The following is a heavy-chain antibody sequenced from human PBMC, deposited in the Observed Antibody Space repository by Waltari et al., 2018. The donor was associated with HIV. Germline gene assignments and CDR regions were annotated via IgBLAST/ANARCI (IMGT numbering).Heavy chain of an antibody. J-gene: IGHJ3*02. CDR2: IYYSGST. V-gene: IGHV4-39*01. CDR3: ARQGVVVVVAANDAVDI. D-gene: IGHD2-15*01. Sequence: QLQLQESGPGLVKPSETLSLTCTVSGGSISSSSYYWGWIRQPPGKGLEWIGSIYYSGSTYDNPSLKSRGTISVDTSKNQFSLKLSSVTAADTAVYYCARQGVVVVVAANDAVDIWGQGTMVTVSS. CDR1: GGSISSSSYY.